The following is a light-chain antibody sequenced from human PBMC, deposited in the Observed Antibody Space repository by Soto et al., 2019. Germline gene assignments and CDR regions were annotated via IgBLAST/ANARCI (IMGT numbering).Light chain of an antibody. Sequence: DIQMTQSPSSLSASVGDRVTITCQASQGISNYLNWYQQKPGKAPKLLIYDASNLETGVPSRFSGSGSGTDFTFTISSLQPEDIATYYCQQYDNLLPMYTFGQGTKLEIK. CDR3: QQYDNLLPMYT. CDR2: DAS. V-gene: IGKV1-33*01. CDR1: QGISNY. J-gene: IGKJ2*01.